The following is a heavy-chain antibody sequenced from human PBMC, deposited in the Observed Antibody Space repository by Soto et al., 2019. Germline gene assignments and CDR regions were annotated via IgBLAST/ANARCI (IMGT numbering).Heavy chain of an antibody. CDR3: ARDREYCGGDCYSP. CDR2: VIPIFGTA. Sequence: QVQLVQSGAEVKKPGSSVKVSCKASGGTFSSYAISWVRQAPGQGLEWMGGVIPIFGTANYAQKFQGRVPITAAESTSTAYTELSSLRPDDTAVYYCARDREYCGGDCYSPWCQETLVTLSS. V-gene: IGHV1-69*01. D-gene: IGHD2-21*02. J-gene: IGHJ5*02. CDR1: GGTFSSYA.